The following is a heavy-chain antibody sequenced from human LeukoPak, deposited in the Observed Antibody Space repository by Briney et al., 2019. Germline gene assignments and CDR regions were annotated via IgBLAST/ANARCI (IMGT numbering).Heavy chain of an antibody. CDR1: RFTFDDYA. V-gene: IGHV3-9*03. D-gene: IGHD2-2*01. Sequence: GGSLRLYCAASRFTFDDYAMHWVRHAPGKGLEWVSGIRWNSGSIGYEDSVKGRFTISRDNDKNSLYLQMNSLRAEDMALYYCAKSSRRDCSSTSCYDAFDIWGQGTMVTVSS. CDR3: AKSSRRDCSSTSCYDAFDI. J-gene: IGHJ3*02. CDR2: IRWNSGSI.